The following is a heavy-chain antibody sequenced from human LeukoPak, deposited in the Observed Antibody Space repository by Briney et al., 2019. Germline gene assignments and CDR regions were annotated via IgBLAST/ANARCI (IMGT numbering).Heavy chain of an antibody. CDR3: AREAEKSRADCSSPQPPYCGPDAFDI. CDR1: GFTFSSYA. D-gene: IGHD2-2*01. Sequence: GGSLRLSCAASGFTFSSYAMHWVRQAPGKGLEWVAVISYDGSNKYYADSVKGRFTISRDNSKNTLYLQMNSLRAEDTAVYYCAREAEKSRADCSSPQPPYCGPDAFDIWGQGTMVTVSS. CDR2: ISYDGSNK. J-gene: IGHJ3*02. V-gene: IGHV3-30-3*01.